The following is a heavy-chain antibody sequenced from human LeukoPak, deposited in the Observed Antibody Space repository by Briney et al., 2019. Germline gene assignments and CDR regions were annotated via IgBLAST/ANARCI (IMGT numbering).Heavy chain of an antibody. CDR2: ITGSGTST. CDR3: VIWGDYDVLTGYYVPHY. V-gene: IGHV3-23*01. Sequence: GASLRVSCVASGFTFSNYAMSWVRQAPGKGLEWVSAITGSGTSTYYADSLKGRFTISRDNSKNTVFLQMNSLRHEDTAIYYCVIWGDYDVLTGYYVPHYWGQGTLVTVSS. D-gene: IGHD3-9*01. CDR1: GFTFSNYA. J-gene: IGHJ4*02.